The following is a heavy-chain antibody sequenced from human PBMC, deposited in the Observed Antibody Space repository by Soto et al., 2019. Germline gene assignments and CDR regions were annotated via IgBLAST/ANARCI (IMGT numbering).Heavy chain of an antibody. J-gene: IGHJ4*02. CDR2: ISGSGGST. V-gene: IGHV3-23*01. CDR3: ARVITMVREFPDY. D-gene: IGHD3-10*01. CDR1: GFTFSSYA. Sequence: GGSLRLSCAASGFTFSSYAMSWVRQAPGKGLEWVSAISGSGGSTYYADSVKGRFTISRDNSKNTLYLQMNSLRAEDTAVYYCARVITMVREFPDYWGQGTLVTVSS.